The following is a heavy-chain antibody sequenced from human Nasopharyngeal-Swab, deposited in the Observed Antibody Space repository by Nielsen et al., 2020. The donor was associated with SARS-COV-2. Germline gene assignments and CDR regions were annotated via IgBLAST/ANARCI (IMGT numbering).Heavy chain of an antibody. D-gene: IGHD3-22*01. Sequence: GESPKISCAASGFSFSSYAMSWVRQTPGKGLEWVSGISASGGSTYYADSVKGRFTISRDNSGNTLSLQMNSLRVEDTAVYYCAKDSTMISYWGQGTLVTVSS. V-gene: IGHV3-23*01. CDR1: GFSFSSYA. J-gene: IGHJ4*02. CDR2: ISASGGST. CDR3: AKDSTMISY.